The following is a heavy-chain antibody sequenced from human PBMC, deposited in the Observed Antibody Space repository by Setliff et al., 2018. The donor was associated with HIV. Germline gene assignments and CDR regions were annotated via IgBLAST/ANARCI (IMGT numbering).Heavy chain of an antibody. Sequence: NPSETLSLTCTVSGVSVSSGSYYWSWIRQPAGKGLEWIGHIDTSGSTNYNPSVKSRVTISVGTSKNQFSLKMTSVTAADTAVYYCARAATFEYFLYWGQGTLVTVSS. CDR2: IDTSGST. CDR1: GVSVSSGSYY. J-gene: IGHJ1*01. V-gene: IGHV4-61*09. CDR3: ARAATFEYFLY.